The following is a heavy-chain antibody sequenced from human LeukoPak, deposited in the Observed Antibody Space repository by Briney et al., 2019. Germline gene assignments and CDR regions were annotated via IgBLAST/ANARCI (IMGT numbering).Heavy chain of an antibody. CDR2: INTKTGNP. CDR1: GYIFSNYA. J-gene: IGHJ5*02. D-gene: IGHD3-3*01. V-gene: IGHV7-4-1*02. Sequence: VASVKVSCKASGYIFSNYAMNWVRQAPGQGLEWMGWINTKTGNPTYAQGFTGRFVFSLDTSVNTAYLQISSLKAEDTAIYYCARGSITIFGVVSPRRWFDPWGQGTLVTVSS. CDR3: ARGSITIFGVVSPRRWFDP.